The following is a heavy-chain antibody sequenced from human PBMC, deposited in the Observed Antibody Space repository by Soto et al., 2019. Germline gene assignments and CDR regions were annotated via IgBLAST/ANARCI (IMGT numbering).Heavy chain of an antibody. D-gene: IGHD6-6*01. CDR3: ARHLEYSSSSPLSHFDY. CDR2: IYYSGST. CDR1: CGSISSSSYY. V-gene: IGHV4-39*01. Sequence: SETLSLTCTVSCGSISSSSYYWGWIRQPPGKGLEWIGSIYYSGSTYYNPSLKSRVTISVDTSKNQFSLKLSSVTAADTAVYYCARHLEYSSSSPLSHFDYWGQGTLVTVSS. J-gene: IGHJ4*02.